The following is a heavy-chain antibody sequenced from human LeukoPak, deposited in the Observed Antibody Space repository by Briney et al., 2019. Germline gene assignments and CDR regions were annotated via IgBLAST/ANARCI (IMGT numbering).Heavy chain of an antibody. V-gene: IGHV3-23*01. CDR2: INGRGDDK. Sequence: GGSPRLSCEASGFTFNNHGLAWVRQAPGKGLDWVSGINGRGDDKYYDVSVKGRLTVSRDNSRNTLYLHMSALRAEDTAVYCVKMAGPERRHYIDSWGPGILVSVSS. CDR1: GFTFNNHG. CDR3: KMAGPERRHYIDS. J-gene: IGHJ4*02. D-gene: IGHD1-1*01.